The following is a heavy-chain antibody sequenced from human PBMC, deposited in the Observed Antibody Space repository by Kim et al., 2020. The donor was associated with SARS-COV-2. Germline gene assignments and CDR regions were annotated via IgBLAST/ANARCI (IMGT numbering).Heavy chain of an antibody. V-gene: IGHV4-61*01. CDR2: IYYSGST. Sequence: SETLSLTCTVSGGSVSSGSYYWSWIRQPPGKGLEWIGYIYYSGSTNYNPSLKSRVTISVDTSKNQFSLKLSSVTAADTAVYYCARWSSLWFGELSKPLFDYWGQGTLVTVSS. D-gene: IGHD3-10*01. CDR1: GGSVSSGSYY. J-gene: IGHJ4*02. CDR3: ARWSSLWFGELSKPLFDY.